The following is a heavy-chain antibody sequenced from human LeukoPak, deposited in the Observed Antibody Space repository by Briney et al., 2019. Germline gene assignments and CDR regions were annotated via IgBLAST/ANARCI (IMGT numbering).Heavy chain of an antibody. CDR3: AKDPLGFCTRATCRYLDS. CDR2: IWYDGSNR. Sequence: GGSLRLSCAASGFTFSNYGMHWVRQAPGKGLEWVAFIWYDGSNRYCADSVKGRFTISRDNSENTLFLQMSSLRTEDTAVYYCAKDPLGFCTRATCRYLDSWGQGTLVTVSS. D-gene: IGHD2-8*01. V-gene: IGHV3-30*02. J-gene: IGHJ4*02. CDR1: GFTFSNYG.